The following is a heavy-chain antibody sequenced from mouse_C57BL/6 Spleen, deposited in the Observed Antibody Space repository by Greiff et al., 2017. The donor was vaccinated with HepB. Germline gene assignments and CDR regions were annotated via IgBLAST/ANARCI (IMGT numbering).Heavy chain of an antibody. Sequence: QVQLQQSGAELVRPGASVTLSCKASGYTFTDYEMHWVKQTPVHGLEWIGAIDPETGGTAYNQKFKGKAILTADKSSSTAYMELRSLTSEDSAVYYCTRPGSSLPFDYWGQGTTLTVSS. V-gene: IGHV1-15*01. CDR3: TRPGSSLPFDY. J-gene: IGHJ2*01. CDR2: IDPETGGT. D-gene: IGHD1-1*01. CDR1: GYTFTDYE.